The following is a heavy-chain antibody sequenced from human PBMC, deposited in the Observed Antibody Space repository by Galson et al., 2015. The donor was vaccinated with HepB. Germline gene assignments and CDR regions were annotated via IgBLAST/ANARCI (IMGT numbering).Heavy chain of an antibody. Sequence: SVKVSCKASGYMFTKYGVSWVRQAPGQGLEWMGGIIPILGIANYAQKFQGRVTMTRDTSISTVYMELNSLRSDDTAVYYCARSHWQAPFDPWGQGTLVTVSS. V-gene: IGHV1-69*10. CDR3: ARSHWQAPFDP. D-gene: IGHD3-3*02. J-gene: IGHJ5*02. CDR1: GYMFTKYG. CDR2: IIPILGIA.